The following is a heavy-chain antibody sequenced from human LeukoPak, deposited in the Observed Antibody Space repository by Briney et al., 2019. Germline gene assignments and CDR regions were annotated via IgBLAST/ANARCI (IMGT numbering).Heavy chain of an antibody. CDR2: ISSSSSTI. J-gene: IGHJ4*02. D-gene: IGHD6-19*01. Sequence: GGSLRLSCAASGFTFSSYSMNWVRQAPGKGLEWVSYISSSSSTIYYADSVKGRFTISRDNAKNSLYLQMNSLRAEDTAVYYCARDLPGSGWYVSRPDYWGQGTLVTVSS. CDR3: ARDLPGSGWYVSRPDY. V-gene: IGHV3-48*01. CDR1: GFTFSSYS.